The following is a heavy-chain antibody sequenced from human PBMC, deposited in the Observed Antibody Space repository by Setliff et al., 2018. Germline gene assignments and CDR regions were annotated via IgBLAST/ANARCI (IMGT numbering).Heavy chain of an antibody. CDR2: LSGDGNA. Sequence: LGGSLRLSCATSGFTVSSSDMSWVRQAPGKGLEWISVLSGDGNAYYADSVKGRFTISGDTSKNALYLQMNSLRAEDTAVYYCRLWFGELSRDYWGPGILVTVSS. V-gene: IGHV3-53*01. CDR1: GFTVSSSD. D-gene: IGHD3-10*01. CDR3: RLWFGELSRDY. J-gene: IGHJ4*02.